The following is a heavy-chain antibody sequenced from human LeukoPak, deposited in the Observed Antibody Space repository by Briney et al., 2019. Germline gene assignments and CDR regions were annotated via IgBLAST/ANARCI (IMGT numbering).Heavy chain of an antibody. CDR1: GFTFSSYA. CDR3: AKEPLLRYFDWLPTFLDY. V-gene: IGHV3-23*01. J-gene: IGHJ4*02. D-gene: IGHD3-9*01. CDR2: ISGSGGST. Sequence: GGSLRLSCAASGFTFSSYAMSWVRQAPGKGLEWVSAISGSGGSTYYAESVKGRFTISRDNSKNTLYLQMNSLRAEDTAVYYCAKEPLLRYFDWLPTFLDYWGQGALVTVSS.